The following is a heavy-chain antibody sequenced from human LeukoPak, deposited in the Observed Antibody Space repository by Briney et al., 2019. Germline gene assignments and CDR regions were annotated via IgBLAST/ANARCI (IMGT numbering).Heavy chain of an antibody. Sequence: GGSLRLSCAASGFTFSSYWMHWVRQAPGKGLEWVGFIRSKAYGGTTDYAAPVKGRFTISRDDSKNTLYLQMNSLKTEDTAVYYCTTDRTTVNFDYWGQGTLVTVSS. J-gene: IGHJ4*02. CDR3: TTDRTTVNFDY. CDR2: IRSKAYGGTT. D-gene: IGHD4-11*01. CDR1: GFTFSSYW. V-gene: IGHV3-15*01.